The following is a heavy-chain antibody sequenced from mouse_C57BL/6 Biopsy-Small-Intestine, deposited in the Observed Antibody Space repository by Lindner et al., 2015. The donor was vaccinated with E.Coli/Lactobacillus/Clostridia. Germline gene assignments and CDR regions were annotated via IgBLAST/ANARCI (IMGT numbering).Heavy chain of an antibody. CDR2: INTYTGSA. J-gene: IGHJ2*01. Sequence: SVKVSCKASGYSFTTSYLHWVRQAPGQGPEWMGWINTYTGSATYAQNFQGWVTMTRDTSITTAYLEINRLSFGDTAVYYCARESDVEKAANFDLWGQGTQITVSS. CDR1: GYSFTTSY. CDR3: ARESDVEKAANFDL. V-gene: IGHV1-19*01. D-gene: IGHD1-3*01.